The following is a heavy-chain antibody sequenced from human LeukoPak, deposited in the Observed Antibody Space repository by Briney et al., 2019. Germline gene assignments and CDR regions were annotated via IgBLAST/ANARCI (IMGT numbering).Heavy chain of an antibody. CDR2: ISYDGSNK. V-gene: IGHV3-30-3*01. CDR3: ARAPYYYGSGSFLDWFDP. Sequence: GGSLRLSCAASGFTFSSYAMHWVRQAPGKGLEWEAVISYDGSNKYYADSVKGRFTISRDNSKNTLYLQMNSLRAEDTAVYYCARAPYYYGSGSFLDWFDPWGQGTLVTVSS. CDR1: GFTFSSYA. J-gene: IGHJ5*02. D-gene: IGHD3-10*01.